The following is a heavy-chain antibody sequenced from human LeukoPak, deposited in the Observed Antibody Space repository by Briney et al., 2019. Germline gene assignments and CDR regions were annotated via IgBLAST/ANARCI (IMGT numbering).Heavy chain of an antibody. CDR1: GFSFSSYA. V-gene: IGHV3-23*01. Sequence: GGSLRLSCAASGFSFSSYAMSWVRQAPGKGLEWVSAISGSGGSTYYADSVKGRFTISRDNSKNTLYLQMNSLRAEDTAVYYCAKDQYYYDSRSDYWGQGTLVTVSS. CDR3: AKDQYYYDSRSDY. J-gene: IGHJ4*02. CDR2: ISGSGGST. D-gene: IGHD3-22*01.